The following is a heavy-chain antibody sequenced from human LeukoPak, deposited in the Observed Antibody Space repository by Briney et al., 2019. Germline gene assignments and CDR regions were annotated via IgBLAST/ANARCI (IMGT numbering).Heavy chain of an antibody. CDR3: AMAKGYYDSSGYGMDV. CDR2: IIPILGIA. J-gene: IGHJ6*02. V-gene: IGHV1-69*04. Sequence: SVKVSCKASGGTFSSYAISRVRQAPGQGLEWMGRIIPILGIANYAQKFQGRVTITAGKSTSTAYMELSSLRSEDTAVYYCAMAKGYYDSSGYGMDVWGQGTTVTVSS. D-gene: IGHD3-22*01. CDR1: GGTFSSYA.